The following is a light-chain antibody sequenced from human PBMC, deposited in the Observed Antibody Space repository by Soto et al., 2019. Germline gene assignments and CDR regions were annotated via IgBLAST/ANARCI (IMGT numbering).Light chain of an antibody. CDR2: GAS. Sequence: MTQSPATLCAAVLDIVTITCRASQSISSWLAWYQQKPGQAPRFLIYGASTRATGIPARFSGSGSGTEFTLTISSLQSEDFAVYYCQQYDNWPLTFGGGTKVDIK. CDR3: QQYDNWPLT. V-gene: IGKV3-15*01. J-gene: IGKJ4*01. CDR1: QSISSW.